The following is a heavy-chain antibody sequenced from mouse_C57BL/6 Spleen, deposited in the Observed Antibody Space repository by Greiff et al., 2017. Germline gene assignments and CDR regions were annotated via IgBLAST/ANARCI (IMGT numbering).Heavy chain of an antibody. V-gene: IGHV1-50*01. Sequence: QVQLQQPGAELVKPGASVKLSCKASGYTFTSYWMQWVKQRPGQGLEWIGEIDPSDSYTNYNQKFKGKATLTVDTSSSTAYMQLSSLTSEDSAVYYCARRWLLRYYAMDYGGQGTSVTVSS. CDR2: IDPSDSYT. CDR1: GYTFTSYW. D-gene: IGHD2-3*01. CDR3: ARRWLLRYYAMDY. J-gene: IGHJ4*01.